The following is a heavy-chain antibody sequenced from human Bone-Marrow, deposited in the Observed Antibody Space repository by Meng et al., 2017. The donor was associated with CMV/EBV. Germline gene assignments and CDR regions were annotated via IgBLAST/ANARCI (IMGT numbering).Heavy chain of an antibody. CDR2: ISGSGGST. J-gene: IGHJ4*02. CDR3: SGGGQELLRAGGEY. V-gene: IGHV3-23*01. D-gene: IGHD2-15*01. CDR1: GFTFSSYA. Sequence: GESLKISCAASGFTFSSYAMSWVRQAPGKGLEWVSAISGSGGSTYYADSVKGRFTISRDNSKNTLYLQITSLRAADTAVYYCSGGGQELLRAGGEYWGQGTLVTVYS.